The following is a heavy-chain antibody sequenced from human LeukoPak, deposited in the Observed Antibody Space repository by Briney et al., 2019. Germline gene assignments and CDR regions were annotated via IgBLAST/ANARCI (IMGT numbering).Heavy chain of an antibody. D-gene: IGHD6-13*01. V-gene: IGHV4-34*01. CDR3: ARVLGSWYAPAGFDY. J-gene: IGHJ4*02. CDR2: INHSGST. Sequence: SETLSLTCAVYGGSFSGYYWSWIRQPPGKGLEWIGEINHSGSTNYNPSLKSRVTISVDTSKNQFSLKLSSVTAADTAVHYCARVLGSWYAPAGFDYWGQGTLVTVSS. CDR1: GGSFSGYY.